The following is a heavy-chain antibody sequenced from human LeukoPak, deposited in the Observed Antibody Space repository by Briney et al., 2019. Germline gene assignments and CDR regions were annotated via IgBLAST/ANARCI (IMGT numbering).Heavy chain of an antibody. V-gene: IGHV3-30*04. CDR2: IVYDGSSK. CDR1: GFTFSTYA. J-gene: IGHJ5*02. Sequence: PGGSLRLSCAVSGFTFSTYAMQWVRQAPGKGLEWVAVIVYDGSSKYYADSVQGRFTISIDNSKNTLYQQMNSLKTEDTAVYYCARDLSAVAGTALFDPWGQGTLVTVSS. CDR3: ARDLSAVAGTALFDP. D-gene: IGHD6-19*01.